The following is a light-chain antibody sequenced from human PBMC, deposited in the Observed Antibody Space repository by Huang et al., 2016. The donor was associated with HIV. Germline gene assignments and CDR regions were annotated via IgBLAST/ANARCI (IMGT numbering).Light chain of an antibody. CDR1: QSVRSDF. V-gene: IGKV3-20*01. Sequence: EIVLTQSPGTLSLSPGERATLACRASQSVRSDFLAWYQQKPGQAPRLLLYGASSRATGIADRFSGSGSGTDFTLTISRLEPEYFAVYYCQQYATSPLTFGGGTKVDIK. CDR2: GAS. J-gene: IGKJ4*01. CDR3: QQYATSPLT.